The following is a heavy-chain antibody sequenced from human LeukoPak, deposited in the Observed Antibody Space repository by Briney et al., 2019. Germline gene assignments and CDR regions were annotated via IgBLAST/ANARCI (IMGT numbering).Heavy chain of an antibody. Sequence: GGSLRLSCAASGFTFSSYWMSWVRQAPGKGPEWVANIKQDGSEIYYVDSAKGRFTISRDNAKNSLYLQMNSLRAEDTAVYYCARVLMTPHFDYWGQGTLVTVSS. V-gene: IGHV3-7*01. CDR2: IKQDGSEI. CDR3: ARVLMTPHFDY. CDR1: GFTFSSYW. J-gene: IGHJ4*02. D-gene: IGHD3-16*01.